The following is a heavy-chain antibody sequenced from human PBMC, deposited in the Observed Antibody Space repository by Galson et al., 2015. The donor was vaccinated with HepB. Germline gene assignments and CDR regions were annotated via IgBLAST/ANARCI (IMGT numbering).Heavy chain of an antibody. D-gene: IGHD3-22*01. Sequence: SVKVSCKASGYTFTGYYIHWARQAPGQGLGWMGWINPNSGGTNYAQKFQGRVTMTRDTSISTAYMELSRLRSDDTAVYYCARGSMIVVVSDWFDPWGQGTLVTVSS. CDR2: INPNSGGT. CDR3: ARGSMIVVVSDWFDP. J-gene: IGHJ5*02. V-gene: IGHV1-2*02. CDR1: GYTFTGYY.